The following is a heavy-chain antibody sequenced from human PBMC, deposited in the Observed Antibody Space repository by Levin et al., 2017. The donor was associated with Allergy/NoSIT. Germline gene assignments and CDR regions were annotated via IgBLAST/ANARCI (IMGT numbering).Heavy chain of an antibody. J-gene: IGHJ6*03. V-gene: IGHV3-30*18. CDR3: AKAPRSLRNYYGSGSYTTPIYYYYYMDV. CDR2: ISYDGSNK. CDR1: GFTFSSYG. D-gene: IGHD3-10*01. Sequence: QSGGSLRLSCAASGFTFSSYGMHWVRQAPGKGLEWVAVISYDGSNKYYADSVKGRFTISRDNSKNTLYLQMNSLRAEDTAVYYCAKAPRSLRNYYGSGSYTTPIYYYYYMDVWGKGTTVTVSS.